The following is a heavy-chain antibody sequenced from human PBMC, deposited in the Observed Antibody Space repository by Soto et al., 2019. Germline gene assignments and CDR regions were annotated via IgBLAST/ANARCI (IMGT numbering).Heavy chain of an antibody. CDR1: GYTFTSYY. J-gene: IGHJ3*02. CDR2: INPSGGST. V-gene: IGHV1-46*01. CDR3: ARVFNDYGDAFDI. Sequence: ASVKVSCKASGYTFTSYYMHWVRQAPGQGLEWMGIINPSGGSTSYAQKFQGRVTMTRDTSTSTVYMELSSLRSEDTAGYYCARVFNDYGDAFDIWGQGTMVTVSS. D-gene: IGHD4-17*01.